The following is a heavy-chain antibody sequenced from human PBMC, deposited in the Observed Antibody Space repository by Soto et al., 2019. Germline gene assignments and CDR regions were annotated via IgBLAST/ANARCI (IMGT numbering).Heavy chain of an antibody. CDR1: GGSISSGDYY. CDR2: IYYSGST. J-gene: IGHJ4*02. V-gene: IGHV4-30-4*01. Sequence: SETLSLTCTVSGGSISSGDYYGSWIRQPPGKGPEWIGYIYYSGSTYYNPSLKSRVTISVDTSKNQFSLKLSSVTAADTAVYYCARGYYDSSGYLPDYWGQGTLVTVSS. CDR3: ARGYYDSSGYLPDY. D-gene: IGHD3-22*01.